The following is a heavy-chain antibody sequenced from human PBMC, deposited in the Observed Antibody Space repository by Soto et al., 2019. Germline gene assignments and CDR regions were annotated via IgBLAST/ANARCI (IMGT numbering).Heavy chain of an antibody. CDR2: INHSGST. V-gene: IGHV4-34*01. CDR3: ARDKITGSFDY. CDR1: GGSFSGYD. J-gene: IGHJ4*02. Sequence: PSETLSLTCAVYGGSFSGYDWTWIRQPPGTGLEWIGEINHSGSTNYNPSLKSRVTISVDTSKNQFSLKLTSVTAADTAVYYCARDKITGSFDYWGQGTLVTVSS. D-gene: IGHD2-8*02.